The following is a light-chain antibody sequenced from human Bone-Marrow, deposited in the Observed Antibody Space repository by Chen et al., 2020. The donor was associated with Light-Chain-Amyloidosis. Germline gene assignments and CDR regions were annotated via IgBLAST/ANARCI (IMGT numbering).Light chain of an antibody. Sequence: SYDLTQPPPVSVSPGLTARIPCSGDEWPTKYAYWYQQKPGQAPVLVIHRDTERPSGISERFSGSSSGTTATLTISGVQAEDEADDHCQSADSSGTYEVIFGGGTKLTVL. J-gene: IGLJ2*01. CDR3: QSADSSGTYEVI. CDR2: RDT. CDR1: EWPTKY. V-gene: IGLV3-25*03.